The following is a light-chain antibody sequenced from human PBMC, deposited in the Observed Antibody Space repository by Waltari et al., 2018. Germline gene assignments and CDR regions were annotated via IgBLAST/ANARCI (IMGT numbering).Light chain of an antibody. CDR2: DVS. J-gene: IGKJ1*01. CDR3: MQGTHWPPWT. V-gene: IGKV2-30*02. CDR1: QSLVHSDGNTY. Sequence: DVVMTQCLLPTLCPLRQPAYISCMSSQSLVHSDGNTYSDWFQQRPGQSPRRLIHDVSNRESGVPDRFSGSGSGTDFTLKISRVEAEDVGVYYCMQGTHWPPWTFGQGTKVEI.